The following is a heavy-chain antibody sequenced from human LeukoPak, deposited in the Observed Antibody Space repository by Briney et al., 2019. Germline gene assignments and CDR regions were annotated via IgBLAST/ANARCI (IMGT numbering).Heavy chain of an antibody. CDR3: AGDGRIFGVVSY. J-gene: IGHJ4*02. D-gene: IGHD3-3*01. CDR2: ISSSSSYI. V-gene: IGHV3-21*01. Sequence: GGSLRLSCAASGFTFSSYSMNWVRQAPGKGLEWVSSISSSSSYIYYADSVKGRFTISRDNAKNSLYLQMNSLRAEDTAVYYCAGDGRIFGVVSYWGQGTLVTVSS. CDR1: GFTFSSYS.